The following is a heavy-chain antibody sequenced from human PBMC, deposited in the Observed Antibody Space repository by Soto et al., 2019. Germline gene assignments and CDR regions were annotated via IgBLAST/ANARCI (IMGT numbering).Heavy chain of an antibody. CDR1: GGTFNSFA. CDR3: ASGYYDSSGYSIDY. V-gene: IGHV1-69*13. CDR2: LIVILGST. J-gene: IGHJ4*02. Sequence: SVKVSCKSSGGTFNSFAFSWVRQAPGEGLEWMGGLIVILGSTNYAQKFEGRVTITADEGSSTAYMEMSGLRSEDTAVYFCASGYYDSSGYSIDYWGQGTQVTVYS. D-gene: IGHD3-22*01.